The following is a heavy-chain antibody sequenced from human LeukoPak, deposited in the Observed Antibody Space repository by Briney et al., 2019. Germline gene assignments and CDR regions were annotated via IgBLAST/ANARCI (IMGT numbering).Heavy chain of an antibody. Sequence: SETLSLTCTVSGGSISSYYWSWIRQPPGKGLEWIGYIYYSGSTNYNPSLKSRVTISMDTSNYQFYLKLSSVTAADTAAYYCARGKHYYDSSGYSPFDYWGQGTLVTVSS. V-gene: IGHV4-59*01. D-gene: IGHD3-22*01. J-gene: IGHJ4*02. CDR3: ARGKHYYDSSGYSPFDY. CDR2: IYYSGST. CDR1: GGSISSYY.